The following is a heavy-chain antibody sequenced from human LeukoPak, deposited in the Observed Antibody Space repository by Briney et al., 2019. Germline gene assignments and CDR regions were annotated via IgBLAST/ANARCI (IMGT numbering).Heavy chain of an antibody. CDR1: GFTFSSYG. CDR2: IRYDGSNK. Sequence: GGSLRLSCAASGFTFSSYGMHWVRQAPGKGLEWVAFIRYDGSNKYYADSVKGRFTISRDNSKNTLYLQMNSLRAEDTAVYYCAREKSTTWLQEDYFDYWGQGTLVTVSS. J-gene: IGHJ4*02. V-gene: IGHV3-30*02. D-gene: IGHD5-12*01. CDR3: AREKSTTWLQEDYFDY.